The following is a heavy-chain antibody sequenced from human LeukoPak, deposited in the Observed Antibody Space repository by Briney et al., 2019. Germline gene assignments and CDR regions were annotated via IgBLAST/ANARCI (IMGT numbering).Heavy chain of an antibody. CDR2: IYHSGST. D-gene: IGHD3-22*01. V-gene: IGHV4-4*02. CDR3: CPNYYDSSGYYFDY. Sequence: PSETLSLTCAVSGGSISSSNWWSWVRQPPGKGLEWIGEIYHSGSTNYNPSLKSRVTISVDKSKNQFSLKLSSVTAADTAVYYCCPNYYDSSGYYFDYWGQGTLVTVSS. J-gene: IGHJ4*02. CDR1: GGSISSSNW.